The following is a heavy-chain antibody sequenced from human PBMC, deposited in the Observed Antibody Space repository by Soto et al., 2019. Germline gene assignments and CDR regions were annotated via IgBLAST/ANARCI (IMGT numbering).Heavy chain of an antibody. CDR1: GDTVSSNSVA. CDR2: TYYRSRWYS. V-gene: IGHV6-1*01. J-gene: IGHJ6*02. D-gene: IGHD2-15*01. Sequence: SQTLSLPCVCSGDTVSSNSVAWNWVRQSPSRGLEWLGRTYYRSRWYSDYAVSVRSRIDINADTSKNQVSLQLNSVTPEDTAVYYCARSEEDSDYYYYGMDVWGQGTTVTVS. CDR3: ARSEEDSDYYYYGMDV.